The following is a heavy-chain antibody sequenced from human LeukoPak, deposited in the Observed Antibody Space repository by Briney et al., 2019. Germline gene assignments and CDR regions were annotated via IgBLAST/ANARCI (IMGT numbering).Heavy chain of an antibody. V-gene: IGHV3-43*02. CDR3: AKDVSKWGYYYNMDV. CDR2: ISGDGGST. Sequence: GGSLRLSCAASGFAFDDYAMHCDRQVPGKGLEWVSLISGDGGSTYYADSLKGRFTISRDNSKNSLFLQMNSLRSEDTALYYCAKDVSKWGYYYNMDVWGQGTTVTVSS. D-gene: IGHD2-8*01. J-gene: IGHJ6*03. CDR1: GFAFDDYA.